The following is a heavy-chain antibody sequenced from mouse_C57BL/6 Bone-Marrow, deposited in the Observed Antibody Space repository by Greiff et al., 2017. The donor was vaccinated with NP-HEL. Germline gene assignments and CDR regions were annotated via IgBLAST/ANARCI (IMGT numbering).Heavy chain of an antibody. CDR3: ARDGYDVGPFFDV. CDR2: ISSGSSTI. CDR1: GFTFSDYG. D-gene: IGHD2-2*01. V-gene: IGHV5-17*01. Sequence: DVMLVESGGGLVKPGGSLKLSCAASGFTFSDYGMHWVRQAPEKGLEWVAYISSGSSTIYYADTVKGRFTISRDNAKNTLFLQMTSLRSEDTAMYYCARDGYDVGPFFDVWGTGTTVTVSS. J-gene: IGHJ1*03.